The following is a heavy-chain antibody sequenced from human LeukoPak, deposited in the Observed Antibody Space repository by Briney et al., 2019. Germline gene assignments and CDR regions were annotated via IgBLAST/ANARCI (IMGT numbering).Heavy chain of an antibody. Sequence: SETLSLTCTVSGGSISSSNYYWGWIRQPPGTGLEWIGNIYYSGSTYYNPSLKSRVTTSVDTSKNQFSLKLSSVTAADTAVYYCARSYDIWSARVFFDYWGQGTLVTVSS. D-gene: IGHD3-3*01. J-gene: IGHJ4*02. CDR3: ARSYDIWSARVFFDY. CDR1: GGSISSSNYY. CDR2: IYYSGST. V-gene: IGHV4-39*07.